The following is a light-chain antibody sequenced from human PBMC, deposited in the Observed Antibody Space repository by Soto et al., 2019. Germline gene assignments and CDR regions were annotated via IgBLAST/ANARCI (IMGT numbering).Light chain of an antibody. Sequence: EIVLTQSPATLSLSPGERATLSCRASPSVANFVAWYQQKPGQAPRLLIYGAFNRATGIPARFSGSGSGTDFTLSISSLEPEDFAVYYCQQRTDRPPWTFGQGTKVDI. CDR1: PSVANF. J-gene: IGKJ1*01. CDR3: QQRTDRPPWT. V-gene: IGKV3-11*01. CDR2: GAF.